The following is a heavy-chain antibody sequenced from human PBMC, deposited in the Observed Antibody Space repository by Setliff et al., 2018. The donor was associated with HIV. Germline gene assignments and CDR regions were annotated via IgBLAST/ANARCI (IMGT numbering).Heavy chain of an antibody. Sequence: ASVKVSCKASGYTFTTYGVNWVRQAPGQGLEWMGWINSYNGNTKFAQKFQGRVTMTTDTSTTTAFMELRSLKADDTGIYYCSRSGVPPYYYYGMDVWGQGTTVTVSS. V-gene: IGHV1-18*04. CDR2: INSYNGNT. CDR1: GYTFTTYG. J-gene: IGHJ6*02. CDR3: SRSGVPPYYYYGMDV. D-gene: IGHD3-10*01.